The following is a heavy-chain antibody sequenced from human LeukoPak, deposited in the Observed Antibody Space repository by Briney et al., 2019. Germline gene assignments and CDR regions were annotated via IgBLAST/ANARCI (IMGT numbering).Heavy chain of an antibody. CDR2: ISSSSSYI. J-gene: IGHJ4*02. CDR1: GFTFSSYS. D-gene: IGHD2-15*01. Sequence: QPGGSLRLSCAASGFTFSSYSMNWVRQAPGKGLEWVSSISSSSSYIYYADSVKGRFTISRDNAKNSLYLQVNSLRAEDTAVYYCASYCSGGSCYASESDYWGQGTLVTVSS. V-gene: IGHV3-21*01. CDR3: ASYCSGGSCYASESDY.